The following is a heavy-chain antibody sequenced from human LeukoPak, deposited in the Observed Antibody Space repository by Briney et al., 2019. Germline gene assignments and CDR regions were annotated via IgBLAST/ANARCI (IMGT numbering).Heavy chain of an antibody. CDR2: INPNSGNP. D-gene: IGHD1/OR15-1a*01. Sequence: ASVKVSCKASGSTFTDYDISWVRQATGQGLEWMGWINPNSGNPGYERQFQGRVTFTRDTSVSTAYMELSGLRSEDTAVYYCAREGPENNAFDIWGQGTMVTVSS. V-gene: IGHV1-8*03. CDR1: GSTFTDYD. CDR3: AREGPENNAFDI. J-gene: IGHJ3*02.